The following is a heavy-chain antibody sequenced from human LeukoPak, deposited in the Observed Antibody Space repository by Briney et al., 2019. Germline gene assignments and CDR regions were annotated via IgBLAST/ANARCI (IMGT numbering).Heavy chain of an antibody. D-gene: IGHD3-10*01. Sequence: GASVKVSCKASGGTFSSYAISWVRQAPGQGLEWMGGIIPIFGTANYAQKFQGRVTMTRDTSTSTVYMELSSLRSEDTAVYYCARARGHRGECDYWGQGTLVTVSS. CDR2: IIPIFGTA. V-gene: IGHV1-69*05. J-gene: IGHJ4*02. CDR3: ARARGHRGECDY. CDR1: GGTFSSYA.